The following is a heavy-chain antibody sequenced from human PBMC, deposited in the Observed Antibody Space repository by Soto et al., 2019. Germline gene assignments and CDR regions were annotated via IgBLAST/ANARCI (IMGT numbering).Heavy chain of an antibody. CDR1: GGSFSGYY. V-gene: IGHV4-34*01. D-gene: IGHD3-22*01. Sequence: QVQLQQWGAGLLKPSETLSLTCAVYGGSFSGYYWSWIRQPPGKGLEWIGEINHSGSTNYNPSLQSRVTISVDTSKNPFSLKLSSVTAADTAVYYCARDYYDSSGRPTIDYWGQGTLVTVSS. J-gene: IGHJ4*02. CDR3: ARDYYDSSGRPTIDY. CDR2: INHSGST.